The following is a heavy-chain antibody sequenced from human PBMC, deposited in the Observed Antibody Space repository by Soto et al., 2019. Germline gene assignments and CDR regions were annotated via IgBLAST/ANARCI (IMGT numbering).Heavy chain of an antibody. V-gene: IGHV3-23*01. J-gene: IGHJ3*02. CDR2: ISAGGAGT. D-gene: IGHD2-15*01. CDR3: AKACGREMVALLIDAFDI. Sequence: AGGSLRLSCEASGFTFSSYVMSWVRQAPWKXLECVPTISAGGAGTYSADSVKGRFTISRDNSKNTLYLQMNSLRAEDTAIYNSAKACGREMVALLIDAFDILGQGGMVTVS. CDR1: GFTFSSYV.